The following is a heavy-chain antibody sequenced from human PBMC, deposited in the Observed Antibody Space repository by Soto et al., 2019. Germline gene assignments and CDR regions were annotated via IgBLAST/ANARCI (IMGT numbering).Heavy chain of an antibody. CDR2: ISTSGSST. Sequence: GSLRLSCAASGASFSDFYMSWIRQAPGKGLEWVSLISTSGSSTDYADSVKGRFTISRDNAKNSLSLQMNSLRAEDTAVYYCANLAKNYYHYMDVWGKGTTVTVSS. CDR1: GASFSDFY. CDR3: ANLAKNYYHYMDV. J-gene: IGHJ6*03. V-gene: IGHV3-11*01. D-gene: IGHD1-26*01.